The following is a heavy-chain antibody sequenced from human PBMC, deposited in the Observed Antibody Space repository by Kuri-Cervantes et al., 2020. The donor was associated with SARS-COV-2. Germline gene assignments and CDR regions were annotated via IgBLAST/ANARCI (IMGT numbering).Heavy chain of an antibody. CDR2: IYQSGST. V-gene: IGHV4-38-2*02. CDR1: GYSISSGYY. Sequence: SETLSLTWTVAGYSISSGYYWGWIRQHPGKGLEWIGSIYQSGSTYYNTSLKRRTTISVDTSENQFSLKLSSVTAADTAVYYCASLWFGEPGYYFDYWGQGTLVTVSS. CDR3: ASLWFGEPGYYFDY. J-gene: IGHJ4*02. D-gene: IGHD3-10*01.